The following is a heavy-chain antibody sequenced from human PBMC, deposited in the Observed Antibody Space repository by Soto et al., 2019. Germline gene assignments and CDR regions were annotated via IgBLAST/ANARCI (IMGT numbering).Heavy chain of an antibody. J-gene: IGHJ5*02. V-gene: IGHV4-31*03. CDR2: VYYSGSS. CDR3: ARERQPYINYQGVWFGP. Sequence: ALTCTISFGFLRSGGYYWSWIRRHPGKGLEWIGNVYYSGSSHYNPSLKSRVTISIDTSKNQFSLKLSSVTAADTAVYYCARERQPYINYQGVWFGPWGQGTMVTVSS. CDR1: FGFLRSGGYY. D-gene: IGHD4-4*01.